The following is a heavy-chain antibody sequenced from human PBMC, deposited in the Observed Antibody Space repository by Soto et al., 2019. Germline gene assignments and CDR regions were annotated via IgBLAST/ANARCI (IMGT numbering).Heavy chain of an antibody. D-gene: IGHD2-15*01. CDR1: GFTFSSYA. Sequence: GGSLRLSCAASGFTFSSYAMHWVRQAPGKGLEYVSAIRSNGGSTYYADSVMGRFTISRDNSKNTLYLQMGSLRAEDMAVYYCATTDCSAHLLGAFVKLGPETMVNVS. CDR3: ATTDCSAHLLGAFVK. J-gene: IGHJ3*02. V-gene: IGHV3-64*02. CDR2: IRSNGGST.